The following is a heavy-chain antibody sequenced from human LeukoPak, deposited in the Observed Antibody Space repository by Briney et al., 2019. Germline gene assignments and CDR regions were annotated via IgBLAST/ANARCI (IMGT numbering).Heavy chain of an antibody. CDR3: ARQWRDGDWFDP. CDR1: GCSISSGYY. D-gene: IGHD6-19*01. J-gene: IGHJ5*02. V-gene: IGHV4-38-2*01. Sequence: SETLSLTCAVSGCSISSGYYWGWIRQPPGKGLEWIGSITYYNPSLNSRVTIAVDTSKNQYSLKLSSVAAADTAVYYGARQWRDGDWFDPWGQGTLVTVSS. CDR2: IT.